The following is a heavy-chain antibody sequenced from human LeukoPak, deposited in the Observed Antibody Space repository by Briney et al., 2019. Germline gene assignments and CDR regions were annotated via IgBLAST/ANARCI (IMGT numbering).Heavy chain of an antibody. CDR3: ARASITMVRGIGSGYMDV. Sequence: ASVKVSCKASGYTFTSYDINWVRQATGQGLEWMGWMNPNSGNTGYAQKFQGRVTMTRNTSISTAYMELSSLRSEDTAVYYCARASITMVRGIGSGYMDVWGKGTTVTVSS. CDR2: MNPNSGNT. J-gene: IGHJ6*03. CDR1: GYTFTSYD. V-gene: IGHV1-8*01. D-gene: IGHD3-10*01.